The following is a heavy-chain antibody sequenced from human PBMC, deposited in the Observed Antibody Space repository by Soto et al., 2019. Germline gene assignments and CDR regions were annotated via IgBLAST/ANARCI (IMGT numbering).Heavy chain of an antibody. V-gene: IGHV1-69*04. D-gene: IGHD3-16*01. CDR1: GGTFSSYT. CDR3: ARDKDRFGNFFDY. J-gene: IGHJ4*02. Sequence: SVKVSCKASGGTFSSYTISWVRQAPGQGLEWMGRIIPILGIANYAQKFQGRVTITADKSTSTAYMELSSLRSEDTAVYYCARDKDRFGNFFDYWGQGTLVTVS. CDR2: IIPILGIA.